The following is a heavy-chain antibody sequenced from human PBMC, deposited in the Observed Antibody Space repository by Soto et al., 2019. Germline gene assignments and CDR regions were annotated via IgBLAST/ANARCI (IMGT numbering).Heavy chain of an antibody. CDR3: AKDQASGQGSFDS. V-gene: IGHV3-30*18. CDR2: ISYDGSNQ. Sequence: VKLVESGGGVVQPGGSLRLSCAASRFTFNIYGMHWVRQAPDKGLEWVALISYDGSNQYYADSVKGRFTISRDNSKNTLFLQMNSLRADDTAVYYCAKDQASGQGSFDSWGQGTLVTVSS. CDR1: RFTFNIYG. J-gene: IGHJ4*02.